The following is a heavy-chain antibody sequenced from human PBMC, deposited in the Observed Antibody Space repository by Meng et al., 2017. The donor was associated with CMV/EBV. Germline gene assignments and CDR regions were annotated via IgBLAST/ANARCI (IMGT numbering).Heavy chain of an antibody. CDR3: AREYYDFWSGYHNWFDP. CDR2: ISYDGSNK. Sequence: FNCSSDAMHWVRQAPGKGLEWVAVISYDGSNKYYADSVKGRFTISRDNSKNTLYLQMNSLRAEDTAVYYCAREYYDFWSGYHNWFDPWGQGTLVTVSS. V-gene: IGHV3-30-3*01. CDR1: FNCSSDA. J-gene: IGHJ5*02. D-gene: IGHD3-3*01.